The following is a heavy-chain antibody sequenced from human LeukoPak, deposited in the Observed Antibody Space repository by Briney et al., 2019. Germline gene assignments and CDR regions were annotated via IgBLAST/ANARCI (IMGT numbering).Heavy chain of an antibody. Sequence: GGSLRRTCAASGFTFSSYWLNWVRQAPRKGLIWVSRVNGDGTGTIYADSVKGRFTISRDNAKNTLYLQMNSLRAEDTAVYYCARYADGIFYWGQGTLVTVSS. CDR3: ARYADGIFY. CDR1: GFTFSSYW. V-gene: IGHV3-74*01. J-gene: IGHJ4*02. CDR2: VNGDGTGT. D-gene: IGHD1-14*01.